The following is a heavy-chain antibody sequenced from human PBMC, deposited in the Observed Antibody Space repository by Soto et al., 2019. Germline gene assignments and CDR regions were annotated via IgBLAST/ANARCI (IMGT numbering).Heavy chain of an antibody. V-gene: IGHV3-9*01. CDR2: ITSNSDNI. CDR3: AKRSCTGGRCYFDH. Sequence: GGSLRLSCAASGFTFENYAMYWVRQALGKGLECVSGITSNSDNIAYADSVTGRFTISRDNAKTSLYLQMNSLRAEDTALYYCAKRSCTGGRCYFDHWGQGTLVTVSS. CDR1: GFTFENYA. D-gene: IGHD2-8*02. J-gene: IGHJ4*02.